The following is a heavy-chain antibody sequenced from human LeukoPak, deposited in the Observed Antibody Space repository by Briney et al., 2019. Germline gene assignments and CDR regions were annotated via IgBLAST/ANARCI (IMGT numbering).Heavy chain of an antibody. Sequence: SETLSLTCTVSGGSISSGDYYWSWIRQPPGTGLEWIGYIYYSGSTYYNPSLKSRVTISVDTSKNQFSLKLSSVTAADTAVYYCAREGSGYYNPIDYWGQGTLVTVSS. CDR2: IYYSGST. J-gene: IGHJ4*02. D-gene: IGHD3-22*01. CDR1: GGSISSGDYY. CDR3: AREGSGYYNPIDY. V-gene: IGHV4-30-4*01.